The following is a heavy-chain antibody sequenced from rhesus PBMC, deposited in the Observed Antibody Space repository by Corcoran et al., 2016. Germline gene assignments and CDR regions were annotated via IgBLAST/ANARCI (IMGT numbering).Heavy chain of an antibody. CDR3: ARQYSTAVSN. CDR2: ISGSIGST. CDR1: GYSISSGYY. Sequence: QVQLQESGPGLVKPSETLSLTCAVSGYSISSGYYWGWIRQPPGKGLEYIGYISGSIGSTYYTPSRERRVTLSKAPSKTQFSLKVSSVTAADTAVYYCARQYSTAVSNWGQGVLVTVSS. J-gene: IGHJ4*01. V-gene: IGHV4-99*01. D-gene: IGHD4-29*01.